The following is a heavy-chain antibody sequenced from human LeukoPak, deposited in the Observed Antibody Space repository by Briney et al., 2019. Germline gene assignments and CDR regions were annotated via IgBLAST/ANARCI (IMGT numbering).Heavy chain of an antibody. J-gene: IGHJ2*01. CDR2: IYSGGST. CDR3: ARAGDSSGYTDWYFDL. CDR1: GFTVSSNY. D-gene: IGHD3-22*01. V-gene: IGHV3-53*01. Sequence: GGSLRLSCAASGFTVSSNYMSWVRQAPGKGLKWVSVIYSGGSTYYADSVKGRFTISRDNSKNTLYLQMNSLRAEDTAVYYCARAGDSSGYTDWYFDLWGRGTLVTVSS.